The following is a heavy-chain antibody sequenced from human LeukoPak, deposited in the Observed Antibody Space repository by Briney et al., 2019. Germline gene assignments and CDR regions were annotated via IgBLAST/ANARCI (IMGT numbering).Heavy chain of an antibody. J-gene: IGHJ4*02. V-gene: IGHV3-23*01. D-gene: IGHD2-21*02. CDR3: AKDAWRGYCGGDCYKFDY. CDR2: ISGSGGST. CDR1: GFTFSSYG. Sequence: GGSLRLSCAASGFTFSSYGMHWVRQAPGKGLEWVSAISGSGGSTYYADSVKGRFTISRDNSKNTLYLQMNSLRAGDTAVYYCAKDAWRGYCGGDCYKFDYWGQGTLVTVSS.